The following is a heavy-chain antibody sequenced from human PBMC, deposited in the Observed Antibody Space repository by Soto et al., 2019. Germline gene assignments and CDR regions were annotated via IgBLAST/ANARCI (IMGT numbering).Heavy chain of an antibody. CDR3: AKTHSSGSTGY. D-gene: IGHD3-22*01. Sequence: ETLSLTGTVAGGRVSSGSYYWSWIRQPPGKGLEWIGYIYYSGSTNYNPSLKSRVTISVDTSKNQFSLKLSSVTAADTAAYYCAKTHSSGSTGYWGQGTLVTVSS. J-gene: IGHJ4*02. CDR2: IYYSGST. CDR1: GGRVSSGSYY. V-gene: IGHV4-61*01.